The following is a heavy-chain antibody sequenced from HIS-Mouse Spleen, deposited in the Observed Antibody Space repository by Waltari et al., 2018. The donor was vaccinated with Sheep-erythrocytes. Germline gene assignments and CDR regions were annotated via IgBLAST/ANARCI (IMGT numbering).Heavy chain of an antibody. CDR3: ARALIITMVRGVTSNWFDP. V-gene: IGHV4-31*03. J-gene: IGHJ5*02. CDR2: IYYSGST. Sequence: QVQLQESGPGLAKPSQTLSLTCTVSGGSISSGGYYWSWIRQHPGKGLEWIGYIYYSGSTYYNPSLKSRVTISVDTSKNQFSLKLSSVTAADTAVYYCARALIITMVRGVTSNWFDPWGQGTLVTVSS. CDR1: GGSISSGGYY. D-gene: IGHD3-10*01.